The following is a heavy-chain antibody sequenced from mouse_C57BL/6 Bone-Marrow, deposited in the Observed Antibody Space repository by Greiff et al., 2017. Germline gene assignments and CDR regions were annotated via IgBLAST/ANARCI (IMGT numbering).Heavy chain of an antibody. CDR1: GYTFTDYN. CDR2: INPNNGGT. CDR3: ARDSSGYVRFAY. V-gene: IGHV1-18*01. J-gene: IGHJ3*01. Sequence: VQLKESGPELVKPGASVKIPCKASGYTFTDYNMDWVKQSHGKSLEWIGDINPNNGGTIYNQKFKGKATLTVDKSSSTAYMELRSLTSEDTAVYYCARDSSGYVRFAYWGQGTLVTVSA. D-gene: IGHD3-2*02.